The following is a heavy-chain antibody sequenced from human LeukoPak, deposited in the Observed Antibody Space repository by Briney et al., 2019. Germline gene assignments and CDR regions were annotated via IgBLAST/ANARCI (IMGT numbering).Heavy chain of an antibody. Sequence: PSETLSLTCAVYGGSFSGYYWSRIRQPPGKGLEWIGEISHSGSTNYNPSLKSRVTISVDTSKNQFSLKLSSVTAADTAVYYCARACSSSSCGMDVWGQGTTVTVPS. J-gene: IGHJ6*02. CDR2: ISHSGST. V-gene: IGHV4-34*01. CDR1: GGSFSGYY. D-gene: IGHD6-13*01. CDR3: ARACSSSSCGMDV.